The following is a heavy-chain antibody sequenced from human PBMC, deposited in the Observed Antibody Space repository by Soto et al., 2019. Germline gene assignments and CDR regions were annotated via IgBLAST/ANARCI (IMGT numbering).Heavy chain of an antibody. D-gene: IGHD2-21*01. J-gene: IGHJ5*02. CDR2: INQSGST. CDR1: GGSFSGYY. Sequence: SETLSLTYAVYGGSFSGYYWSWIRQPPGKGLEWIGEINQSGSTNYNPSLKSRVTISVDTSETQFSLKLSSVTAADTAVYYRASHIGTDWFDPWGQGTLVTVSS. V-gene: IGHV4-34*01. CDR3: ASHIGTDWFDP.